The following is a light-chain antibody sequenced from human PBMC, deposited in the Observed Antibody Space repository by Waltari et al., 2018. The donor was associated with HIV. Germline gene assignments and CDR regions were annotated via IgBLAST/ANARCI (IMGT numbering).Light chain of an antibody. V-gene: IGLV2-14*01. CDR2: GVT. CDR1: SSDVGNYNY. Sequence: QAALTQPASVSGSPGQSITISCTGTSSDVGNYNYVCWYQQHPGKAPKLLIYGVTNRPSGVSDRFSGSKSGNTASLTISGLQAEDEADYYCSSFRSTTTSILFGGGTKLTVL. J-gene: IGLJ2*01. CDR3: SSFRSTTTSIL.